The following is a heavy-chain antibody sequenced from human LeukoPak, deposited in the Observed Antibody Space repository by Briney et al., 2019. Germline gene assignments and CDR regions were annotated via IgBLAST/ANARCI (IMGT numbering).Heavy chain of an antibody. CDR2: ISGSGGST. D-gene: IGHD6-19*01. Sequence: TGGSLRLSCAASGFTFSSYAMSWVRQAPGKGLEWVSAISGSGGSTYYADSVKGRFTISRDNAKNSLYLQMNSLRAEDTAVYYCARAAVAGLFDYWGQGTLVTVSS. CDR1: GFTFSSYA. CDR3: ARAAVAGLFDY. J-gene: IGHJ4*02. V-gene: IGHV3-23*01.